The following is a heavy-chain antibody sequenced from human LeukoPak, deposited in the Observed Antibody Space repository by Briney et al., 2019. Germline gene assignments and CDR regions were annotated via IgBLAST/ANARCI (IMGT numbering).Heavy chain of an antibody. D-gene: IGHD6-6*01. CDR1: GFTFSSYW. Sequence: GGSLRLSCAASGFTFSSYWMSWVRQAPGKGLEWVANIKQDGSEKYYVDSVKGRFTISRDNAKNSLYLQMDSLRAEDTAVYYCARDQGRYSSSSGMDVWGKGTTVTVSS. CDR2: IKQDGSEK. CDR3: ARDQGRYSSSSGMDV. J-gene: IGHJ6*04. V-gene: IGHV3-7*01.